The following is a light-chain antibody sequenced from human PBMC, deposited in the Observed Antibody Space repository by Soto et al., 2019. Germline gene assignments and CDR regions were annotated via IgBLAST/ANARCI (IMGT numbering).Light chain of an antibody. V-gene: IGKV3-11*01. J-gene: IGKJ1*01. CDR3: QQRSNWLTWT. Sequence: EIVLTQSPSTLSFSPWERSTLSFMASQIVSSYLAWYQQKPGQAPRLLIYDASNRATGIPARFSGSGSGTDFTLTISSLEPEDFAVYYCQQRSNWLTWTFGQGTKVDIK. CDR2: DAS. CDR1: QIVSSY.